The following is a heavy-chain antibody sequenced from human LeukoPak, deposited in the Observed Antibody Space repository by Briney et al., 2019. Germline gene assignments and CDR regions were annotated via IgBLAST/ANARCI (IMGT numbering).Heavy chain of an antibody. CDR3: ARLKFMTTVVTPLR. CDR2: IYYSGST. D-gene: IGHD4-17*01. CDR1: GGSISSSSSY. Sequence: PSETLSLTCTVSGGSISSSSSYWGWIRQPPGKGLEWIGSIYYSGSTYYNPSLKSRVTISVDTSKNQFSLKLSSVTAADTAVYYCARLKFMTTVVTPLRWGQGTLVTVSS. J-gene: IGHJ4*02. V-gene: IGHV4-39*01.